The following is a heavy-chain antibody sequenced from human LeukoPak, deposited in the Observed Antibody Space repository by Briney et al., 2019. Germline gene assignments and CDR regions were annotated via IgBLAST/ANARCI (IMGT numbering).Heavy chain of an antibody. CDR1: GGSISSGGYY. J-gene: IGHJ6*02. Sequence: SETLSLTCTVSGGSISSGGYYWSWIRQHPGKGLEWIGYIYYSGSTYYNPSLKSRVTISVDTSKNQFSLKLSSVTAADTAVYYCARDSRLAAAGTSAPQPFIYYYYYGMDVWGQGTTVTVSS. CDR3: ARDSRLAAAGTSAPQPFIYYYYYGMDV. CDR2: IYYSGST. V-gene: IGHV4-31*03. D-gene: IGHD6-13*01.